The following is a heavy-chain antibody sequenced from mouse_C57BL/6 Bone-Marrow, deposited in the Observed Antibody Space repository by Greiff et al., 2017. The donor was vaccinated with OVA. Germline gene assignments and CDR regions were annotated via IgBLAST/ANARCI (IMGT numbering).Heavy chain of an antibody. CDR3: TTLSMDY. J-gene: IGHJ4*01. CDR2: IDPENGDT. V-gene: IGHV14-4*01. CDR1: GFNIKDDY. Sequence: VQLQQSGAELVRPGASVTLSCPASGFNIKDDYMHWVKQRPEQGLEWLGWIDPENGDTEYASEFQGKATITADTSSNTAYLQLSSLTSDDTAVYYCTTLSMDYWGQGASVTVSS.